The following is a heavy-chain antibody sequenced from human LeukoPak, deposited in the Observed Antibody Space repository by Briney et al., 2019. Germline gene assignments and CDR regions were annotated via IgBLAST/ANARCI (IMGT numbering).Heavy chain of an antibody. D-gene: IGHD4-17*01. CDR1: VFTLSIYA. J-gene: IGHJ6*02. CDR2: ISCDGSNK. Sequence: PGGSQRLSCTLSVFTLSIYAMHGVPGAPRGGLEGGADISCDGSNKYYADSVKGRFTISRDNSKNTLYLQMNSLRAEDTAVYYCAKDYGDYEGYYYYGMDVWGQGTTVTVSS. CDR3: AKDYGDYEGYYYYGMDV. V-gene: IGHV3-30-3*01.